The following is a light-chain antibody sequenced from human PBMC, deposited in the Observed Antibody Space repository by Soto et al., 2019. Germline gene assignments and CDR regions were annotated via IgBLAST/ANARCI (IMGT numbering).Light chain of an antibody. CDR3: QQYNSYSPT. CDR1: QSISSW. CDR2: DAS. J-gene: IGKJ1*01. V-gene: IGKV1-5*01. Sequence: DIQMTQSPSPLSASVGDRVTITCRPSQSISSWLAWYQQKPGKAPKLLIYDASSLESGVPSRFSGSGSGTEFTLTISSLQPDDFATYYCQQYNSYSPTFGQGTKV.